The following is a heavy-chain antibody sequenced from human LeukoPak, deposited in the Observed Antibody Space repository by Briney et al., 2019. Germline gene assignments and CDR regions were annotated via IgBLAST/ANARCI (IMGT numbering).Heavy chain of an antibody. CDR3: ARDGGIAAAGTPDYYYGMDV. V-gene: IGHV3-53*04. J-gene: IGHJ6*02. CDR1: GFTVSSNY. CDR2: IYSGGST. D-gene: IGHD6-13*01. Sequence: GGSLRLSCAASGFTVSSNYMSWVRQAPGKGLEWVSVIYSGGSTYYADSVKGRFTISRHNSKNTPYLQMNSLRAEDTAVYYCARDGGIAAAGTPDYYYGMDVWGQGTTVTVSS.